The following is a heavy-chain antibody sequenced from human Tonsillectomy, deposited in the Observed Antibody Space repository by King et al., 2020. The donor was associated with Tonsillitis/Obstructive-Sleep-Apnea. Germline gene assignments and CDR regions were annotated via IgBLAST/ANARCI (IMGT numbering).Heavy chain of an antibody. J-gene: IGHJ6*03. D-gene: IGHD2-2*01. CDR1: GGSFSGYY. Sequence: VQLQQWGAGLLKPSETLSLTCAVYGGSFSGYYWSWIRQPPGKGLEWIGEINRSGSTYYNPSLKSRPTISVDTSKNQFSLKLSSVTAADTAAYYCARDPGYCSSTSCYHNYYYYYMDVWGKGTTVTVSS. V-gene: IGHV4-34*01. CDR2: INRSGST. CDR3: ARDPGYCSSTSCYHNYYYYYMDV.